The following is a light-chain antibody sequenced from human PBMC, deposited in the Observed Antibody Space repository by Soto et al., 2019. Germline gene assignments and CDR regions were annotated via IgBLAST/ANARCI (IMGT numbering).Light chain of an antibody. V-gene: IGKV1-27*01. CDR1: RGIYTH. J-gene: IGKJ1*01. Sequence: DIQMTQSPSSLSASVGDRVTITCRASRGIYTHLAWYQQKPGNAPKLLIYAASTLQSGVPSRFSASGSGTDFILTISALQSEDVGTYFCQTYDKALWTFGPGTRV. CDR3: QTYDKALWT. CDR2: AAS.